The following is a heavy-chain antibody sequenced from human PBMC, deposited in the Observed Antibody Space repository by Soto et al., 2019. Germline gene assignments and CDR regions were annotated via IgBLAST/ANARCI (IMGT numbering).Heavy chain of an antibody. V-gene: IGHV3-30-3*01. CDR3: ARVLSKREYSSSWSPAYYYYGMDV. CDR2: ISYDGSNK. D-gene: IGHD6-13*01. CDR1: GFTSSSYA. Sequence: PGGSLRLSCAASGFTSSSYAMHWVRQAPGKGLEWVAVISYDGSNKYYADSVKGRFTISRDNSKNTLYLQMNSLRAEDTAVYYCARVLSKREYSSSWSPAYYYYGMDVWGQGTTVTVSS. J-gene: IGHJ6*02.